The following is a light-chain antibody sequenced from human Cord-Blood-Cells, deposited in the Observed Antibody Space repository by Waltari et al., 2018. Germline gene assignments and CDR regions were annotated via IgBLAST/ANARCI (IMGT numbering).Light chain of an antibody. Sequence: SSELTQDPAVSVALGQTVRITCQGDSLRSYYASWYQQKPGQASTLIIYVKHNRRSWIPDRVAGPRSGHTAALTSTAAQPEEEADYYGSSRDSSGNQCVLGGGTKLTGL. CDR1: SLRSYY. J-gene: IGLJ3*02. CDR2: VKH. CDR3: SSRDSSGNQCV. V-gene: IGLV3-19*01.